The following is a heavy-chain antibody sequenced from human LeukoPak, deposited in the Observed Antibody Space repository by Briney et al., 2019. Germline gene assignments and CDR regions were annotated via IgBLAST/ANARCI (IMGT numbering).Heavy chain of an antibody. CDR3: ARFDHSSGLDAFDI. CDR1: GGSISSSSYY. V-gene: IGHV4-39*07. Sequence: SETLSLTCTVSGGSISSSSYYWGWIRQPPGKGLEWIGSIYYSGSTYYNPSLKSRVTISVDTSKNQFSLKLSSVTAADTAVYYCARFDHSSGLDAFDIWGQGTMVTVPS. CDR2: IYYSGST. D-gene: IGHD3-22*01. J-gene: IGHJ3*02.